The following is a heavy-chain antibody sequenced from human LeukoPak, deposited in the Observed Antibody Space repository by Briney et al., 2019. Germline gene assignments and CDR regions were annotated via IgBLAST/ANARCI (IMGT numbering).Heavy chain of an antibody. J-gene: IGHJ6*02. V-gene: IGHV1-69*02. D-gene: IGHD1-20*01. CDR1: GCTFSSYT. Sequence: ASVKVSCKASGCTFSSYTISWVRQAAGHGLEWMGRIIPILGIANYAQKFQGRVTITADKSTSTAYMELSSLRSEDTAVYYCAREPHNWNYDYYGMDVWGQGTTVTVSS. CDR2: IIPILGIA. CDR3: AREPHNWNYDYYGMDV.